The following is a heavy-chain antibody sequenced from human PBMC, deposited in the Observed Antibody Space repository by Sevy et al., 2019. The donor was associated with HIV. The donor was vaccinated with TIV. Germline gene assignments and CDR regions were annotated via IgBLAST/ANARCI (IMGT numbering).Heavy chain of an antibody. CDR1: GFTFNTYT. V-gene: IGHV3-21*06. CDR2: ISASANYI. D-gene: IGHD3-10*01. Sequence: GGSLRLSCIGSGFTFNTYTMNWVRQAPGKGLEWVSSISASANYIYYADSMKGRFTISRDNAKNSLFLQMNSLRVEDTAVYYGARPYGSGSWEAFDIWGQGTMVTVS. J-gene: IGHJ3*02. CDR3: ARPYGSGSWEAFDI.